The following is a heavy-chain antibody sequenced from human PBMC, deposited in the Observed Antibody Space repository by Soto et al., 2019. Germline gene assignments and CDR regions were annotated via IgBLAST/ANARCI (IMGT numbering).Heavy chain of an antibody. CDR3: TIGYGDYDYFDY. V-gene: IGHV3-33*01. D-gene: IGHD4-17*01. Sequence: VAVIWYDGSNKYYADSVKGRFTISRDNSKSTLYLQMNSLRADDTAVYYCTIGYGDYDYFDYWGQGTLVTVSS. CDR2: IWYDGSNK. J-gene: IGHJ4*02.